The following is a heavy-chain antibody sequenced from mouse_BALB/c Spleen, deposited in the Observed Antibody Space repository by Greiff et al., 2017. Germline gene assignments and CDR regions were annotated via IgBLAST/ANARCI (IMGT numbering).Heavy chain of an antibody. V-gene: IGHV5-17*02. CDR2: ISSGSSTI. J-gene: IGHJ4*01. D-gene: IGHD2-4*01. CDR3: ARSGDYEDYYAMDY. Sequence: EVQRVESGGGLVQPGGSRKLSCAASGFTFSSFGMHWVRQAPEKGLEWVAYISSGSSTIYYADTVKGRFTISRDNPKNTLFLQMTSLRSEDTAMYYCARSGDYEDYYAMDYWGQGTSVTVSS. CDR1: GFTFSSFG.